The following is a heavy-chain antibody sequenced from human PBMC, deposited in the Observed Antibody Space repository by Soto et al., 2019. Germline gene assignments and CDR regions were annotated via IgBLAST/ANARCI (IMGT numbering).Heavy chain of an antibody. D-gene: IGHD2-15*01. V-gene: IGHV1-69*01. CDR1: GGSLRNSV. J-gene: IGHJ4*02. CDR2: VIPILGTA. CDR3: AILGHPGH. Sequence: QVQLVQSGDEVKKPGSSVKVSCTASGGSLRNSVISWVRQAPAQRLEWMGGVIPILGTANYAQKFQGRVTMTANESTSAAYIDLSSLSPDDTAGYYCAILGHPGHWGPGTLVIVSS.